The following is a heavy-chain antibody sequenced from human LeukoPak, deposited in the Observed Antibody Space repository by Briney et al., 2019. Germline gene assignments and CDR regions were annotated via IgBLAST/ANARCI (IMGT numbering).Heavy chain of an antibody. V-gene: IGHV1-69*13. CDR3: ARDMAGIAVAGTNT. D-gene: IGHD6-19*01. CDR1: GGTFSSYA. Sequence: ASVKVSCKASGGTFSSYAISWVRQAPGQGLEWMGGIIPIFGTANYAQKFQGRVTITADESTSTAYMELSSLRSEDTAVYYCARDMAGIAVAGTNTWGQGTLVTVSS. J-gene: IGHJ4*02. CDR2: IIPIFGTA.